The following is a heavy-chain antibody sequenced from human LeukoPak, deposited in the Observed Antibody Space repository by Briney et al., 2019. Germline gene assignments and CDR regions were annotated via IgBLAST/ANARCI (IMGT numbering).Heavy chain of an antibody. Sequence: GGSLRLSFAASGFTFDDYAMHWVRQAPGKGLEWVSLISWDGGSTYYADSVKGRFTISRDNSKNSLYLQMNSLRAEDTALYYCAKDVAEYSSGWSTYYYYYGMDVWGQGTTVTVSS. CDR2: ISWDGGST. CDR1: GFTFDDYA. CDR3: AKDVAEYSSGWSTYYYYYGMDV. J-gene: IGHJ6*02. D-gene: IGHD6-19*01. V-gene: IGHV3-43D*03.